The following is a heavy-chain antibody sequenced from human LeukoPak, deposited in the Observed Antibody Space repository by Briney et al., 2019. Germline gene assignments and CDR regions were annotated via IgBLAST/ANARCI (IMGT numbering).Heavy chain of an antibody. J-gene: IGHJ4*02. V-gene: IGHV3-33*01. CDR3: AREIFGSGSYPGF. D-gene: IGHD3-10*01. CDR1: GFAFNTYA. CDR2: IWHDGSHK. Sequence: GGSLRLSCAASGFAFNTYAMHRVRQAPGQGLEWVALIWHDGSHKFYSNSVRGQFTISRDNSKNTVSLQMNNLRPEDTAVYYCAREIFGSGSYPGFWGQGTLVTVSS.